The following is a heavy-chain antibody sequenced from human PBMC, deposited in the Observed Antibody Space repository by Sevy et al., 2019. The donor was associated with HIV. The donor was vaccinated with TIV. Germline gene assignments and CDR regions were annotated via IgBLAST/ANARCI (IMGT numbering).Heavy chain of an antibody. CDR2: IKSKTDGGTT. CDR3: TTDPTLFVVVPAEVFDY. CDR1: GFTFSNAW. Sequence: GGSLRLSCAASGFTFSNAWMSWVRQAPGKGLEWVGRIKSKTDGGTTDYAAPVKGRFTISRDDSKTTRSLQMNSLKTEDTAVYYCTTDPTLFVVVPAEVFDYWGQGTLVTVSS. D-gene: IGHD2-2*01. V-gene: IGHV3-15*01. J-gene: IGHJ4*02.